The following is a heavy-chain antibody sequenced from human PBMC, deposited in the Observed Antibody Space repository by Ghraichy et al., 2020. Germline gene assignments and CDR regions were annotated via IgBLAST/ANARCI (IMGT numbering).Heavy chain of an antibody. Sequence: SETLSLTCTVSGGSISSTSYFWGWIRQPPGKGLEWIGSMYYSGSTYYNPSLKSRVTISVDTSKNQFSLKLSSVTAADSAVYYCARHESVMGTSSSDWFDPWGQGTLVTVPS. CDR1: GGSISSTSYF. CDR3: ARHESVMGTSSSDWFDP. D-gene: IGHD6-6*01. CDR2: MYYSGST. V-gene: IGHV4-39*01. J-gene: IGHJ5*02.